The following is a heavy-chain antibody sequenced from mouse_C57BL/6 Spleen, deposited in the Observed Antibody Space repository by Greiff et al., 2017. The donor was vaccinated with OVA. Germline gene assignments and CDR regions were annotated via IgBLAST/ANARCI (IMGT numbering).Heavy chain of an antibody. CDR1: GYTFTSYW. Sequence: QVQLKQPGAELVKPGASVKMSCKASGYTFTSYWITWVKQRPGQGLEWIGAIYPGSGSTNYNEKFKSKATLTVDTSSSTSYMQLSSLTSEDSAVYYFARSSAGWYYFDYWGQGTTLTVSS. CDR3: ARSSAGWYYFDY. CDR2: IYPGSGST. D-gene: IGHD1-1*02. J-gene: IGHJ2*01. V-gene: IGHV1-55*01.